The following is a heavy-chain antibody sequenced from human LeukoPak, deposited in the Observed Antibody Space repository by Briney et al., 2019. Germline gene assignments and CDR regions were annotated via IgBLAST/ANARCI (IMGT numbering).Heavy chain of an antibody. CDR2: IKQDGSEK. J-gene: IGHJ4*02. D-gene: IGHD5-24*01. Sequence: GGSLRLSCAASGFTFSSHWMTWVRQAPGKGLEWVANIKQDGSEKYYVDSVKGRFTISRDNTGNSLYLQMNSLRVEDTAMYYCARGMGDYWGQGTLVTVSS. CDR3: ARGMGDY. CDR1: GFTFSSHW. V-gene: IGHV3-7*03.